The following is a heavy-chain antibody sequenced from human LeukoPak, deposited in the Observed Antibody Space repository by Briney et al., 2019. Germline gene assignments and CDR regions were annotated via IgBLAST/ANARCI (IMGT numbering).Heavy chain of an antibody. D-gene: IGHD3-3*01. CDR3: ARDTGKSGYPDY. J-gene: IGHJ4*02. CDR1: GGSISSYY. V-gene: IGHV4-4*07. CDR2: IYSSGII. Sequence: SETLSLTCTVSGGSISSYYWSWIRQPAGKGPGWIGRIYSSGIINYNPSLKRRVTMSLDNSKNKLSLKLSYVTDADTAVYYCARDTGKSGYPDYWGQGTLVTVSS.